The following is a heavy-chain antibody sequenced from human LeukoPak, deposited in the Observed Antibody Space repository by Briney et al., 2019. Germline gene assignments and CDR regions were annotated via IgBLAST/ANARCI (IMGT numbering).Heavy chain of an antibody. CDR3: AREGNSSSGYWYFDL. V-gene: IGHV3-23*03. D-gene: IGHD6-13*01. Sequence: GGSLRLSCAASEFTFSTYAMSWVRQAPGKGLEWVSVIYTDENTDYADSVKGRFTISRDNSKNTLYLQMNSLRVDDTAVYYCAREGNSSSGYWYFDLWGRGTLVTVSS. J-gene: IGHJ2*01. CDR2: IYTDENT. CDR1: EFTFSTYA.